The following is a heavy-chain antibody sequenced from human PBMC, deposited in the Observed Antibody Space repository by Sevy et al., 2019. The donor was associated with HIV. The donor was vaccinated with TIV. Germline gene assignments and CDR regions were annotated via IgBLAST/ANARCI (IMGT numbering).Heavy chain of an antibody. J-gene: IGHJ6*03. CDR3: ARVDYDDYTTWGTGYYYMDV. CDR1: GFAFSDYY. Sequence: GGSLRFSCAVSGFAFSDYYMTWIRQAPGKGLEWVSYITSGGNSINYAGSVKGRFTVSRDNTKNSLYLQMNSLRAEDTAVYYCARVDYDDYTTWGTGYYYMDVWGKGTMVTVSS. D-gene: IGHD4-17*01. CDR2: ITSGGNSI. V-gene: IGHV3-11*01.